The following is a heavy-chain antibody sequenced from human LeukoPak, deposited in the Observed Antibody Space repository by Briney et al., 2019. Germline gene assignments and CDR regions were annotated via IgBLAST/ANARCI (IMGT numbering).Heavy chain of an antibody. CDR3: ARGYGRYFDY. J-gene: IGHJ4*02. D-gene: IGHD5-18*01. CDR2: IYYTGTT. Sequence: PSETLSLTCTVSNGSISSFDWTWVRQPPGKGLEWIEYIYYTGTTDYNPSLKSRVTISVDTSKNQFSLKLSSVTAADTAVYYCARGYGRYFDYWGQGTLVTVSS. V-gene: IGHV4-59*01. CDR1: NGSISSFD.